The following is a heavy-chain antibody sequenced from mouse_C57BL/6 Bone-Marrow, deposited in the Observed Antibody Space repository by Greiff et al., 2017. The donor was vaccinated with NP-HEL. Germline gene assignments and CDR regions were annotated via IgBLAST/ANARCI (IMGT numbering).Heavy chain of an antibody. D-gene: IGHD1-1*01. V-gene: IGHV1-81*01. Sequence: QVQLKESGAELARPGASVKLSCKASGYTFTSYGISWVKQRTGQGLEWIGEIYPRSGNTSYNEKFKGKATLTADKSSSTAYSELRSLTSEDSAVYFCAPITTVGYFDVWGTGTTVTVSS. CDR1: GYTFTSYG. CDR3: APITTVGYFDV. J-gene: IGHJ1*03. CDR2: IYPRSGNT.